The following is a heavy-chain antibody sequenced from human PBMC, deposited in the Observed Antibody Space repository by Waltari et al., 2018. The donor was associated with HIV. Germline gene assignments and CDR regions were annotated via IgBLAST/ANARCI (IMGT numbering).Heavy chain of an antibody. CDR2: ISSISTTI. Sequence: EVQLVESGGGLVQPGGPLRLSCAASGFIFRTLSMNWVCPAPGKGLECVSHISSISTTIYYADSVKGRFTISRDNAKNSLYLQMNSLRAEDTAVYYCARDYCSSTSCTVDYWGQGTLVTVSS. CDR1: GFIFRTLS. D-gene: IGHD2-2*01. CDR3: ARDYCSSTSCTVDY. J-gene: IGHJ4*02. V-gene: IGHV3-48*01.